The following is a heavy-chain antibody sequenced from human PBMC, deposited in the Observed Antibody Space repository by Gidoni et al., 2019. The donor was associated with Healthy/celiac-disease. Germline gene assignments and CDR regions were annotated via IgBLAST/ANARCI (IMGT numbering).Heavy chain of an antibody. D-gene: IGHD6-19*01. CDR3: TRDRGSGSYRGPIDY. Sequence: EVQLVESGGGLVQPGRSLRLSCTASGFTFGDYAMSWVRQAPGKGLEWVGFIRSKAYGGTTDYAASVKGRFTISRDDSKSIAYLQMNSLKTEDTAVYYCTRDRGSGSYRGPIDYWGQGTLVTVSS. V-gene: IGHV3-49*04. CDR2: IRSKAYGGTT. J-gene: IGHJ4*02. CDR1: GFTFGDYA.